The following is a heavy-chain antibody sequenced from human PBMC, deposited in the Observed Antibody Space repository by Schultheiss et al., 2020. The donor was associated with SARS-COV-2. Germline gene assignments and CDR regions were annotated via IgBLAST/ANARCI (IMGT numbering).Heavy chain of an antibody. J-gene: IGHJ4*02. D-gene: IGHD1-26*01. CDR1: GLTFSSYA. CDR3: ARVKVVGLDY. Sequence: GESLKISCAASGLTFSSYAMHWVRQAPGKGLEWVANIKQDGSEKYYVDSVKGRFTISRDNAKNSLYLQMNSLRAEDTAVYYCARVKVVGLDYWGQGTLVTVSS. V-gene: IGHV3-7*03. CDR2: IKQDGSEK.